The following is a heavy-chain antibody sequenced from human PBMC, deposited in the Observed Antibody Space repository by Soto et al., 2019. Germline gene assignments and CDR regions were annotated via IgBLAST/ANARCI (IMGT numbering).Heavy chain of an antibody. J-gene: IGHJ6*02. V-gene: IGHV5-51*01. CDR3: DLFHGLDV. Sequence: PGESLKISCKGSGYSFTSYWIGWVRQMPGKGLEWMGIIYPGDSDTRYSPSFQGQVTISADKSISTAEDTALYFCASSSFLRSGDLFHGLDVWGQGTTVTVSS. D-gene: IGHD3-10*01. CDR2: IYPGDSDT. CDR1: GYSFTSYW.